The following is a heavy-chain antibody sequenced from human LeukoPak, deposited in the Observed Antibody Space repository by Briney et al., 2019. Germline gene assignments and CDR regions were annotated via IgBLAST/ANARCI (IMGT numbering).Heavy chain of an antibody. Sequence: GGSLRLSCAASGFTFSSYAMHWVRQAPGKGLEWVAVISYDGSNKYYADSVKGRFTISRDNSKNTLYLQMNSLRAEDTAVYYCARGYSSGWYETNDLWGQGTPVTVSS. CDR1: GFTFSSYA. CDR3: ARGYSSGWYETNDL. D-gene: IGHD6-19*01. CDR2: ISYDGSNK. J-gene: IGHJ5*02. V-gene: IGHV3-30-3*01.